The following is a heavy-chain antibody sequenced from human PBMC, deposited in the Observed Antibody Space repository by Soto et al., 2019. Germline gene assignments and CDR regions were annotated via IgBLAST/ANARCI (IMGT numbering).Heavy chain of an antibody. V-gene: IGHV1-69*01. Sequence: QVQLVQSAAEVKKPGSSVKVSCKASAGTFSSYAISGVRQAPGPWLEWMGGIIPIFGTANYAQKFQGRVTITDDDSTSTAYMELSSLRSDDTAVYYCARAVVEDILTGYHDAFDTWLQGRMVTVSS. CDR1: AGTFSSYA. J-gene: IGHJ3*02. D-gene: IGHD3-9*01. CDR3: ARAVVEDILTGYHDAFDT. CDR2: IIPIFGTA.